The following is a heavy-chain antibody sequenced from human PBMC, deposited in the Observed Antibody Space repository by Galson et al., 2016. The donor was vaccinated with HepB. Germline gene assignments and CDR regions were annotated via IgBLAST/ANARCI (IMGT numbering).Heavy chain of an antibody. CDR2: VSRDASIT. CDR3: ARELTSHFELDS. Sequence: SLRLSCAASGFSFSSYAVHWVRQAPGKGLEWVAVVSRDASITYYAKSMKGRFTISRDNSMNTLYLQMINLRDDDTGVYFCARELTSHFELDSWGQGTLVTVSS. CDR1: GFSFSSYA. D-gene: IGHD2-2*01. J-gene: IGHJ4*02. V-gene: IGHV3-30-3*01.